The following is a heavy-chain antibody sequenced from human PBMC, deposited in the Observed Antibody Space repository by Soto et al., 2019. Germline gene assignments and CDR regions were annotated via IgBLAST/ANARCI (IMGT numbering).Heavy chain of an antibody. CDR2: IYHSGST. J-gene: IGHJ6*02. CDR1: SGSIRSSKW. Sequence: PSETLSLTCTVSSGSIRSSKWWSWVRQPPGKGLEWIGEIYHSGSTNYNPSLKSRVTLSVDKSKNQFSLKLSSVTAADTAVYYCASVRGGYYYAMDVWGQGTTVT. D-gene: IGHD3-10*02. CDR3: ASVRGGYYYAMDV. V-gene: IGHV4-4*02.